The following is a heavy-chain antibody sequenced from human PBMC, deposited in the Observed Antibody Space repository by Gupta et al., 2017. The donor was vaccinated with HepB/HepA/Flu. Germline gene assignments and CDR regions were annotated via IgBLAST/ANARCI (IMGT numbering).Heavy chain of an antibody. V-gene: IGHV3-21*01. J-gene: IGHJ4*02. CDR1: GFTFSSYS. D-gene: IGHD3-22*01. CDR3: ARAHSSGGGYYFDY. Sequence: EVQLVESGGGLVKPGGSLRLSCAASGFTFSSYSINWVRQAPGKGLEWVSSISSSSSYIYYADSVKGRFTISRDNAKNSLYLQMNSLRAEDTAVYYCARAHSSGGGYYFDYWGQGTLVTVSS. CDR2: ISSSSSYI.